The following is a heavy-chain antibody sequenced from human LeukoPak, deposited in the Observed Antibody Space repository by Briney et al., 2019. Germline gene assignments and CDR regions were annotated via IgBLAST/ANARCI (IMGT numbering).Heavy chain of an antibody. CDR2: IKQDGSEK. CDR3: ARDRAAEFYGMDV. Sequence: ANIKQDGSEKYYVDSVKGRFTISRDNAKNSLYLQMNSLRAEDTAVYYCARDRAAEFYGMDVWGQGTTVTVSS. D-gene: IGHD6-13*01. V-gene: IGHV3-7*03. J-gene: IGHJ6*02.